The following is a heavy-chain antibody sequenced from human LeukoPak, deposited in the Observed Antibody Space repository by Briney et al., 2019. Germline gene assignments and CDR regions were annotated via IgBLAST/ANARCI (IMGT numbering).Heavy chain of an antibody. CDR1: GFTVSSNY. V-gene: IGHV3-53*01. D-gene: IGHD2-15*01. J-gene: IGHJ6*02. CDR2: IYSGGST. CDR3: ARGGEFCSGGSCPGPTDYGMDV. Sequence: QPGGSLRLSCAASGFTVSSNYMSWVRQAPGKGLEWVSVIYSGGSTYYADSVKGRFTISRDNSKNTLYLQMNSLRAEDTAVYYCARGGEFCSGGSCPGPTDYGMDVWGQGTTVTVSS.